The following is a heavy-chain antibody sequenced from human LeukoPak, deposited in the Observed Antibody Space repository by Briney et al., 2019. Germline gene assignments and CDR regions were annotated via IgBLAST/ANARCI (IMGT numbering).Heavy chain of an antibody. Sequence: PGGSLRLSCAASGFTFSSYSMNWVRQAPGKGLEWVSSISSSSSYIYYADSVKGRFTISRDNAKNSLYLQMNSLRAEDTAVYYCARDQASSWYPIDYWGQGTLVTVSS. D-gene: IGHD6-13*01. V-gene: IGHV3-21*01. CDR2: ISSSSSYI. CDR3: ARDQASSWYPIDY. J-gene: IGHJ4*02. CDR1: GFTFSSYS.